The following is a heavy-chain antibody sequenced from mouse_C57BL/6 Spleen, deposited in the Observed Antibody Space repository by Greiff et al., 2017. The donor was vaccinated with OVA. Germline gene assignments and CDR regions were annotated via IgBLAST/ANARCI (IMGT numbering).Heavy chain of an antibody. Sequence: QVQLQQSGPELVKPGASVKISCKASGYTFTDYYINWVKQRPGQGLEWIGWIFPGSGSTCYNEKFKGKATLTVDKSSSTAYMLLSSLTSEDSAVYVCARRAGTNYYAMDYWGQGTSVTVSS. D-gene: IGHD3-1*01. CDR3: ARRAGTNYYAMDY. CDR1: GYTFTDYY. CDR2: IFPGSGST. V-gene: IGHV1-75*01. J-gene: IGHJ4*01.